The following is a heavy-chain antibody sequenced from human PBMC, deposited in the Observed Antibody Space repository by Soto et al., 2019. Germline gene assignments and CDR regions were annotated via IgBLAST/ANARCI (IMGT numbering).Heavy chain of an antibody. Sequence: QVQLVESGGGVVQPERSLRLSCAASGFTFSGYAMHWVRQAPGKGLEWVAVMSYDGSNKYYADYVKGRFTISRDNSKNTLYLQMNSLRAEDTAVYYCAKGGYNWKYVGFDYWGQGTLVTVSS. CDR2: MSYDGSNK. D-gene: IGHD1-7*01. CDR1: GFTFSGYA. V-gene: IGHV3-30*18. CDR3: AKGGYNWKYVGFDY. J-gene: IGHJ4*02.